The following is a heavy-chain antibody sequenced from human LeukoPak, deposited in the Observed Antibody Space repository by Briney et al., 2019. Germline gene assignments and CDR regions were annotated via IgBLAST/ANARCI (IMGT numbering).Heavy chain of an antibody. CDR3: AREPDIVVVPAASLDY. Sequence: PGGSLRLSCAASGFTFSSYAMHWVRQAPGKGLEWVAVISYDGSNKYYADSVKGRFTISRDNSKNTLYLRMNSLRAEDTAVYYCAREPDIVVVPAASLDYWGQGTLVTVSS. CDR2: ISYDGSNK. V-gene: IGHV3-30-3*01. CDR1: GFTFSSYA. J-gene: IGHJ4*02. D-gene: IGHD2-2*01.